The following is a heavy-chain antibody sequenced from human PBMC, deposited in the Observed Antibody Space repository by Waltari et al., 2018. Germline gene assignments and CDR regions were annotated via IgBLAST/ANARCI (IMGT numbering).Heavy chain of an antibody. D-gene: IGHD1-1*01. CDR3: AGNHNRNGMDV. CDR1: GGSISSGGYY. Sequence: QVQLQESGPGLVKPSQTMSLTCTVSGGSISSGGYYWSWIRQHPGKGLEWIGYIYYSGSTYYHPSLKSRVTVSVDTSKNQFSLKLSSVTAADTAVYYCAGNHNRNGMDVWGQGTTVTVSS. J-gene: IGHJ6*02. V-gene: IGHV4-31*03. CDR2: IYYSGST.